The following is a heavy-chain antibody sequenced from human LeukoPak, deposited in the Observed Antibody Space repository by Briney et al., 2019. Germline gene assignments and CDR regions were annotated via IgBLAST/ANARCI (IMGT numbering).Heavy chain of an antibody. CDR2: ISYDGSNK. CDR3: AKDRPPECSSTSCFADYFQD. V-gene: IGHV3-30*18. J-gene: IGHJ1*01. CDR1: GFTFSSYG. D-gene: IGHD2-2*01. Sequence: PGRSLRLSCAASGFTFSSYGMHWVRQAPGMGLEWVAVISYDGSNKYYADSVKGRFTISRDNSKNTLYLQMNSLRAEDTAVYYCAKDRPPECSSTSCFADYFQDWGQGTLVTVSS.